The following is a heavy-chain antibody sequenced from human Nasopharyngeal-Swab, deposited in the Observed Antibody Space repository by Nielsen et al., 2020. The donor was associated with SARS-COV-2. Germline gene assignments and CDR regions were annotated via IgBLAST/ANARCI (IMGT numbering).Heavy chain of an antibody. CDR2: IYYSGST. CDR3: ARVKLLRFLEWLSPFDY. V-gene: IGHV4-61*01. Sequence: SETLSLTCTVSGGSVSSGSYYWSWIRQPPGKGLEWIGYIYYSGSTNYNPSLKSRVTISVDTSKNQFSLKLGSVTAADTAVYYCARVKLLRFLEWLSPFDYWGQGTLVTVSS. D-gene: IGHD3-3*01. CDR1: GGSVSSGSYY. J-gene: IGHJ4*02.